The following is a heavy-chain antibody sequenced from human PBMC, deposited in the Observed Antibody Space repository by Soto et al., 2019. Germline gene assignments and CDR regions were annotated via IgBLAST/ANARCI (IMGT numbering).Heavy chain of an antibody. J-gene: IGHJ4*02. CDR2: INESGST. CDR1: GQSFSGHS. Sequence: QVQLQQWGAGLVKPSETLSLSCAVYGQSFSGHSWAWIRQPPGKGLEWIGEINESGSTYYNPSLKSRVSISTDTSRSQSSLKLSSVSGADPAAYFCARGSGIVALPGELEDGQYDYWGQGTLVNVSS. CDR3: ARGSGIVALPGELEDGQYDY. V-gene: IGHV4-34*01. D-gene: IGHD1-1*01.